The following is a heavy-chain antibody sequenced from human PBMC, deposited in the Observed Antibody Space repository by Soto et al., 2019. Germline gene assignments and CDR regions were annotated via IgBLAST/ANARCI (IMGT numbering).Heavy chain of an antibody. V-gene: IGHV4-39*07. CDR2: MYHGGTT. J-gene: IGHJ5*02. CDR3: ARGTPSPLIVRSSRGPWFDP. CDR1: GGSISSGSYY. D-gene: IGHD2-15*01. Sequence: SETLSLTCSVSGGSISSGSYYWGWIRHTPGRGLEWIASMYHGGTTYSNPSLKSRVTISVDTSKMQVSLKLSSVTAADTAVYFCARGTPSPLIVRSSRGPWFDPWGQGTLVTVSS.